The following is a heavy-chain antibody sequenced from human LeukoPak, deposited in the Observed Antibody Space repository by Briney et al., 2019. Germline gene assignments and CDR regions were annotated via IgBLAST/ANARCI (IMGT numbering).Heavy chain of an antibody. CDR1: GGSFSGYY. Sequence: SETLSLTCAVHGGSFSGYYWSWIRQPPGKGLEWIGEINHSGSTNYNPSLKSRVTISVDTSKNQFSLKLRSVTAADTAVYYCARDNGEMATIYYYGMDVWGQGTTVTVSS. D-gene: IGHD5-24*01. CDR3: ARDNGEMATIYYYGMDV. CDR2: INHSGST. V-gene: IGHV4-34*01. J-gene: IGHJ6*02.